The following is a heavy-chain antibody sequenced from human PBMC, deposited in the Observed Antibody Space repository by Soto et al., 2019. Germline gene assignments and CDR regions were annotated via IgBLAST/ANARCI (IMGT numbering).Heavy chain of an antibody. CDR2: IYYSWST. CDR1: GGSISSYY. V-gene: IGHV4-59*08. CDR3: ARHFIAAPNAFDI. J-gene: IGHJ3*02. D-gene: IGHD6-25*01. Sequence: PSETLSLTCTVSGGSISSYYWSWIRQPPGKGLDWIGYIYYSWSTNYNPSLKSRVTISVDTSKNQFSLKLSSVTAADTAVYYCARHFIAAPNAFDIWGQGTMVT.